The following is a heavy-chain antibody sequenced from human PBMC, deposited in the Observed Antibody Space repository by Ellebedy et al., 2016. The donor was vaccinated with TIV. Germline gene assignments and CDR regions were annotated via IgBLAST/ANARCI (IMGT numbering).Heavy chain of an antibody. V-gene: IGHV3-7*01. D-gene: IGHD2-15*01. CDR3: ARNRYCSRGNCYALGY. CDR1: GFTLSTHW. CDR2: IKQDGSVQ. J-gene: IGHJ4*02. Sequence: GESLKISCAASGFTLSTHWMSWVRQAPGKGLEWVASIKQDGSVQFYVNSVRGRFTISRDNSKTSTYLQMNSLRAEDTAVYYCARNRYCSRGNCYALGYWGQGTLVTVSS.